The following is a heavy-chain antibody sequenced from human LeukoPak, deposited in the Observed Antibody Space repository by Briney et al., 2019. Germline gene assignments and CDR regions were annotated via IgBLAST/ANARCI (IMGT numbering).Heavy chain of an antibody. CDR1: GGSFSGYY. J-gene: IGHJ5*02. V-gene: IGHV4-34*01. D-gene: IGHD2-15*01. CDR2: INHSGST. CDR3: ARVGTYCSGGSCYFWFDP. Sequence: SETLSLTCAVYGGSFSGYYWSWIRQPPGKGLEWIGEINHSGSTNYNPSLKSRVTISVDTSKNQFSLKLSSVTAADTAVYYCARVGTYCSGGSCYFWFDPWGQGTLVTVSS.